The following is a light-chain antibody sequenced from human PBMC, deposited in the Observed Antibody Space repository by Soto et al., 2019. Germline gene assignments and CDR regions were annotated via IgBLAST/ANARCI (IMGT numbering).Light chain of an antibody. J-gene: IGLJ3*02. CDR3: QVWDSSSEWV. CDR2: NDS. CDR1: NIGTKS. Sequence: SYELSQPPSVSVAPGQTARITCGGNNIGTKSVHWYQQKPGQAPVLVVFNDSDRPSGIPERFSGSNSGDTATMATLTISRVEAGDEADYYCQVWDSSSEWVFGGGTKVTVL. V-gene: IGLV3-21*02.